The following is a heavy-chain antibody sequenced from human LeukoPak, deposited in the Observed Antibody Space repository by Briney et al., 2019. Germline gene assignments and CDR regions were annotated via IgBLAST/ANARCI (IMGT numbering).Heavy chain of an antibody. J-gene: IGHJ4*02. CDR3: ARVAAAGKGFDH. Sequence: GGSLRLSCAASGFTFSSYGMHWVRQAPGKGLEWVAFIRYDGSNKYYADSVKGRFTISRDNSKNTLYLQMNSLRAEDTAVYYCARVAAAGKGFDHWGQGTLVTVSS. D-gene: IGHD6-13*01. CDR1: GFTFSSYG. CDR2: IRYDGSNK. V-gene: IGHV3-30*02.